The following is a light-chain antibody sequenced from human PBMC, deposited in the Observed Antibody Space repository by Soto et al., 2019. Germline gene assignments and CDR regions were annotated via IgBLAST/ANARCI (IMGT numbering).Light chain of an antibody. J-gene: IGLJ2*01. Sequence: QSALTQPPSASGSPGQSVTISCTGTSSDVGDYNYVSWYQQHPGKAPKLMIYEVSKRPSGVPDRFSGSKSGNTASLTVSGLQAEDAADYYCSSYAGRNNLVIFGGGTKLTVL. CDR2: EVS. V-gene: IGLV2-8*01. CDR1: SSDVGDYNY. CDR3: SSYAGRNNLVI.